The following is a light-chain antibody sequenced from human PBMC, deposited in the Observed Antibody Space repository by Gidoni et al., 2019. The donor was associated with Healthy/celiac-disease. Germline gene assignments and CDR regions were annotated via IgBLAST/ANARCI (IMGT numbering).Light chain of an antibody. J-gene: IGKJ1*01. CDR2: AAS. V-gene: IGKV3-20*01. Sequence: VLTQSPGTLSLSPGERATLSCRASQSVSSYLAWYQQKPGQAPRLLIYAASNRATGIPDRFSGSGSGTDFTLTISRLEPEDFAVYYCQQYLSLWTFGQGTKVEIK. CDR1: QSVSSY. CDR3: QQYLSLWT.